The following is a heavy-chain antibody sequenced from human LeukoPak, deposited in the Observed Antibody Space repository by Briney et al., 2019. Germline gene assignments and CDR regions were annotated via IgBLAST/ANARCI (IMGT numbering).Heavy chain of an antibody. CDR2: IYESGQTT. Sequence: GGSLRLSRVGSGFTFSSHAMSWVRQAPEKGLEWVSGIYESGQTTHYADSVKGRFSISRDNSKNTLYLQMDSLRGEDTAIYYCAKDYRIGYSDHFDYWGQGALVTVSS. V-gene: IGHV3-23*01. J-gene: IGHJ4*02. D-gene: IGHD2-21*01. CDR1: GFTFSSHA. CDR3: AKDYRIGYSDHFDY.